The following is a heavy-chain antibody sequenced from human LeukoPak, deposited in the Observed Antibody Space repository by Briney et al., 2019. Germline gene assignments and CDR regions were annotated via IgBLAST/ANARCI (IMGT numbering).Heavy chain of an antibody. CDR2: IYHSGST. CDR3: AGGIAVAGTGDSY. D-gene: IGHD6-19*01. V-gene: IGHV4-38-2*02. J-gene: IGHJ4*02. CDR1: GYSISSGYY. Sequence: SETLSLTCTVSGYSISSGYYWGWIRQPPGKGLEWIGSIYHSGSTYYNPSLKSRVTISVDTSKNQFSLKLSSVTAADTAVYYCAGGIAVAGTGDSYWGQGTLVTVSS.